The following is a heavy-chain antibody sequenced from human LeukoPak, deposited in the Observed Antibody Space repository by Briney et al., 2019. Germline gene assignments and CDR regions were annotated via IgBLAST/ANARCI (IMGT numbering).Heavy chain of an antibody. D-gene: IGHD3-16*01. V-gene: IGHV3-21*06. CDR3: ARHPDFGNSYDWYFDL. CDR1: GFTFSSYA. CDR2: ISAGSTSK. J-gene: IGHJ2*01. Sequence: GGSLRLSCAASGFTFSSYAMSWVRQAPGKGLEWISSISAGSTSKSYAGSLEGRLTISRDNAKNSLYLQMYNLKPEDTAVYYCARHPDFGNSYDWYFDLWGRGSLVIVS.